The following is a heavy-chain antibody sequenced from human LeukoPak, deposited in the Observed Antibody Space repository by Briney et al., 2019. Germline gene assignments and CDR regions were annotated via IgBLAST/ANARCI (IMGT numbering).Heavy chain of an antibody. V-gene: IGHV4-4*07. CDR1: GVSITNNY. D-gene: IGHD5-24*01. J-gene: IGHJ5*02. CDR2: IYFSGRT. Sequence: SETLSLTCTVSGVSITNNYWSWFRQPAGKGLEWIGRIYFSGRTDYNPSLKSRVTMSTDTSKNEFSLKVRSVTAADTAVYYCVRRLGWLGDGMADPWGQGIRVTVSS. CDR3: VRRLGWLGDGMADP.